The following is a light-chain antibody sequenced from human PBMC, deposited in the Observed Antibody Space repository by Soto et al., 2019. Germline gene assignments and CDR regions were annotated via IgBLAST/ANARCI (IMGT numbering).Light chain of an antibody. V-gene: IGLV2-14*02. CDR2: EGS. Sequence: QSALTQPASVSGSPGQSITISCTGTSSDVGSYNLVSWYQQHPGKAPKLMIYEGSKRPSGISFRFSGSKSGNTASLTISGLQAEDEADYYCSSYTSKSSLIFGGGTKVTVL. J-gene: IGLJ2*01. CDR1: SSDVGSYNL. CDR3: SSYTSKSSLI.